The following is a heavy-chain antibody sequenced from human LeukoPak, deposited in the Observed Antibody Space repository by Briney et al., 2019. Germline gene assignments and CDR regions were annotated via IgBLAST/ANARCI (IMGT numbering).Heavy chain of an antibody. V-gene: IGHV4-34*01. D-gene: IGHD4-17*01. CDR1: Y. CDR3: ARAMRSTVTFDY. Sequence: YWSWIRQPPGKGLEWIGEINHSGSTNYNPSLKSRVTISVDTSKNQFSLKLSSVTAADTAVYYCARAMRSTVTFDYWGQGTLVTVSS. J-gene: IGHJ4*02. CDR2: INHSGST.